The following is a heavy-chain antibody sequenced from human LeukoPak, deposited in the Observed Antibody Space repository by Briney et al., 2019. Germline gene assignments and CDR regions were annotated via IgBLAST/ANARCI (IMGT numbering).Heavy chain of an antibody. V-gene: IGHV3-48*03. CDR3: ARGIGGYDILTGSLCY. CDR2: ISSSGSTI. J-gene: IGHJ4*02. Sequence: GGSLRLSCAASGFTFSSYEMNWVRQAPGKGLEWVSYISSSGSTICYADSVKGRFIISRDNAKNSLYLQMNSLRAEDTAVYYCARGIGGYDILTGSLCYWGQGTLVTVSS. D-gene: IGHD3-9*01. CDR1: GFTFSSYE.